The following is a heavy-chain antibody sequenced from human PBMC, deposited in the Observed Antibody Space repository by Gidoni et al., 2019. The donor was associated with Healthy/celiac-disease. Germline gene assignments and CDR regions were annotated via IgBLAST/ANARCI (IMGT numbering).Heavy chain of an antibody. Sequence: EVQLVESGGGLVQPGGSLRLTCAASGFTVSSYWMSWVRQAPGKGREWVANIKQDGSEKYYVDSVKGRFTISRDNAKTSLYLQMNSLRAEDTAVYYCARDRASSSWYEIDYWGQGTLVTVSS. D-gene: IGHD6-13*01. J-gene: IGHJ4*02. CDR3: ARDRASSSWYEIDY. CDR1: GFTVSSYW. CDR2: IKQDGSEK. V-gene: IGHV3-7*01.